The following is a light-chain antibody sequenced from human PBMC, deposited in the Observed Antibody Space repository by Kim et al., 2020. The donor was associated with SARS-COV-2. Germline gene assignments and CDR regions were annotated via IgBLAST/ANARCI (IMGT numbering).Light chain of an antibody. J-gene: IGKJ2*01. CDR1: QSVSTN. V-gene: IGKV3-15*01. Sequence: VSPGERATPSCRTSQSVSTNLAWYQQKPGQAPRLLIYGTSTRATGIPARFSGSGSGTEFTLIISSLQSEDFAIYYCQQYNRWPPYIFGQGTKLEI. CDR2: GTS. CDR3: QQYNRWPPYI.